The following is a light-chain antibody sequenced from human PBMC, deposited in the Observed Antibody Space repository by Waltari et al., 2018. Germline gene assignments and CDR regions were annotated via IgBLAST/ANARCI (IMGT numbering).Light chain of an antibody. Sequence: VLTQSPGTLSLSPGETATLSCRARERVGNNFIPWYHQKPGQTPRLLIYGASSRATDIPDRFSGSGSGTDFILIITRLEPEDSGVYFCQQYSSSVMYTFGQGTKLEI. J-gene: IGKJ2*01. CDR3: QQYSSSVMYT. CDR1: ERVGNNF. CDR2: GAS. V-gene: IGKV3-20*01.